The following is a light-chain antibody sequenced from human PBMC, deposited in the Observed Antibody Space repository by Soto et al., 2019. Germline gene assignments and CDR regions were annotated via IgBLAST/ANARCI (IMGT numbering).Light chain of an antibody. J-gene: IGKJ4*01. CDR2: SAS. CDR1: QALINY. Sequence: DIQLTQSPSVLSASVVDTVTITFLASQALINYLAWYQQTPGKAPDLLIYSASTLQSGVPSRFSGSGSETEFSLTIRALQPEDFATYYCQQLSRYPLNCDGGTKGDIK. CDR3: QQLSRYPLN. V-gene: IGKV1-9*01.